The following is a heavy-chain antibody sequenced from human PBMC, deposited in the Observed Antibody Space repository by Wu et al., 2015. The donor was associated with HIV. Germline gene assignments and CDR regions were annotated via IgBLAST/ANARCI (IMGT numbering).Heavy chain of an antibody. CDR1: GGTFSSYA. V-gene: IGHV1-69*13. Sequence: QVQLVQSGAEVKKPGSSVKVSCKASGGTFSSYAISWVRQAPGQGLEWMGRIIPIFGTANYAQKFQGRVTITADESTSTAYMELSSLRSEDTAVYYCARAGYSSGWFSGYGMDVWGQGTTGHRLL. CDR3: ARAGYSSGWFSGYGMDV. D-gene: IGHD6-19*01. J-gene: IGHJ6*02. CDR2: IIPIFGTA.